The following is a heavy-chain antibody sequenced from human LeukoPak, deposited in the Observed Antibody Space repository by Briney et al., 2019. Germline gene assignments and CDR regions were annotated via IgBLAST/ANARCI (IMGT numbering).Heavy chain of an antibody. Sequence: SVKVSCKASGFTFTSSAVQWVRQARGQRLEWIGWIVVGSGNTNYAQKFQERVTITRDMSTSTAYMELSSLRSEDTAVYYCAADRYGGRYFDYWGQGTLVTVSS. CDR1: GFTFTSSA. V-gene: IGHV1-58*01. CDR2: IVVGSGNT. J-gene: IGHJ4*02. CDR3: AADRYGGRYFDY. D-gene: IGHD4-23*01.